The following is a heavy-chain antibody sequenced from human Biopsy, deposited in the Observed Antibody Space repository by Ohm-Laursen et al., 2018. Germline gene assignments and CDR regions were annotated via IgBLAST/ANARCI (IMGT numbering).Heavy chain of an antibody. D-gene: IGHD5-12*01. CDR1: GDSISSGGNY. CDR2: IYHTGST. V-gene: IGHV4-31*03. Sequence: SETLSLTCTVSGDSISSGGNYWSWIRQFPGKGLEWIAYIYHTGSTYYSPSLKSRLSIAIYTSKNQFSVSLRSVTAADTAVYYCARADMVTTIVDYWGQGTLVTVSS. J-gene: IGHJ4*02. CDR3: ARADMVTTIVDY.